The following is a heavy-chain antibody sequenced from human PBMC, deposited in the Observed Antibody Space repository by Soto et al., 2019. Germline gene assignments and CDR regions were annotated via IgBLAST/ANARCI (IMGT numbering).Heavy chain of an antibody. CDR3: VGGQYYFDY. V-gene: IGHV3-30*03. CDR2: ISYDGSDK. D-gene: IGHD3-10*01. Sequence: QVQLVESGGGVVQPGRSLRLSCAASGFPFTSYGMHWVREGPDKGLEWVASISYDGSDKYYADSEKGRFTISRDNSNNTLYLQMTSLRPEDTALYYCVGGQYYFDYRGQGTLVIVSS. CDR1: GFPFTSYG. J-gene: IGHJ4*02.